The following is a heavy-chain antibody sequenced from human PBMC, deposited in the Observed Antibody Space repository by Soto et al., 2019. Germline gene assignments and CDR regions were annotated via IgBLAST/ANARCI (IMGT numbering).Heavy chain of an antibody. CDR1: GGSISHYY. Sequence: QVQLQESGPGLVKPSETLSLSCAVSGGSISHYYWSWIRQPAGKGLEWIGRIYTGGSTNYNPSLKSLVTMSVDTSKNQFSLKLSSVTAADTAVYYCARGPGGFGDFSLDYWGQGTLVTVSS. CDR3: ARGPGGFGDFSLDY. CDR2: IYTGGST. D-gene: IGHD3-10*01. V-gene: IGHV4-4*07. J-gene: IGHJ4*02.